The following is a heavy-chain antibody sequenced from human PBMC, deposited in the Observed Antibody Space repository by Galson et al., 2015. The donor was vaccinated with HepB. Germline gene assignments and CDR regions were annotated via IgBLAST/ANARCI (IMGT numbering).Heavy chain of an antibody. CDR2: ISYDGSNK. V-gene: IGHV3-30*18. J-gene: IGHJ4*02. Sequence: SLRLSCAASGFTFSSYGMHWVRQAPGKGLEWVAVISYDGSNKYYADSVKGRFTISRDNSKNTLYLQMNSLRAEDTAVYYCAKVGVGYCSSTSCYSFDYWGQGTLVTVSS. CDR3: AKVGVGYCSSTSCYSFDY. CDR1: GFTFSSYG. D-gene: IGHD2-2*01.